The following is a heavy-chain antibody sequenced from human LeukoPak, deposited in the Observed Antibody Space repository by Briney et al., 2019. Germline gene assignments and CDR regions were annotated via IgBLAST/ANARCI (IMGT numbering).Heavy chain of an antibody. CDR2: INWNSGTM. CDR3: AKDPYMDV. CDR1: GFSFADAT. J-gene: IGHJ6*03. V-gene: IGHV3-9*01. Sequence: GRSLRLSCAASGFSFADATMHWVRQVPGKGLEWVSGINWNSGTMGYADSVKGRFTVSRDNAKNSLYLQMNSLKTEDAALYYCAKDPYMDVWGKGTTVTVSS.